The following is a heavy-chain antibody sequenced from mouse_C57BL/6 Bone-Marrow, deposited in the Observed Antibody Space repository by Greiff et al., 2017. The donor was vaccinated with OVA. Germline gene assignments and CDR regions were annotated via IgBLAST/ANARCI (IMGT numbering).Heavy chain of an antibody. Sequence: DVMLVESGGGLVKPGGSLKLSCAASGFTFSSYTMSWVRQTPEKRLEWVATISGGGGNTYYPDSVKGRFTISRDNAKNTLYLQMSSLRSEDTALYYCARHGYYGSSWDYWGQGTTLTVSS. CDR2: ISGGGGNT. CDR1: GFTFSSYT. D-gene: IGHD1-1*01. CDR3: ARHGYYGSSWDY. J-gene: IGHJ2*01. V-gene: IGHV5-9*01.